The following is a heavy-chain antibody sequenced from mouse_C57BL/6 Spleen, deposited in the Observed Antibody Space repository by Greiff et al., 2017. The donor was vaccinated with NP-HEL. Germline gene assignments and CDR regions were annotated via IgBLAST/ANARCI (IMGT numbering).Heavy chain of an antibody. D-gene: IGHD1-1*01. CDR2: IYPRSGNT. CDR3: AKEGELRRYYFDY. V-gene: IGHV1-81*01. Sequence: QVQLQQSGAELARPGASVKLSCKASGYTFTSYGISWVKQRPGQGLEWIGEIYPRSGNTYYNEKFKGKATLTADKSSSTAYMKLRSLTSEDSAVYFCAKEGELRRYYFDYWGQGTTLTVSA. J-gene: IGHJ2*01. CDR1: GYTFTSYG.